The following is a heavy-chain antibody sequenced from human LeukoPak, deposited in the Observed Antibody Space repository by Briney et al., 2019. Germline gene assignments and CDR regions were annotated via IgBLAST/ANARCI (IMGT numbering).Heavy chain of an antibody. J-gene: IGHJ4*02. CDR1: GYTFTSYY. Sequence: ASVKVTCKASGYTFTSYYMHWVRQAPGQGLEWMGIINPSGGSTSYAQKFQGRVTMTRDMSTSTVYMELSSLRSEDTAVYYCARGPNYYDSSGYPPRAAGASFDYWGQGTLVTVSS. CDR2: INPSGGST. CDR3: ARGPNYYDSSGYPPRAAGASFDY. D-gene: IGHD3-22*01. V-gene: IGHV1-46*01.